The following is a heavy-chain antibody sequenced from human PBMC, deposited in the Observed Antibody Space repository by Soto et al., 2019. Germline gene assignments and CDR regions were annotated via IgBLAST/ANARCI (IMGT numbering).Heavy chain of an antibody. CDR1: GYTFTSYD. V-gene: IGHV1-8*01. D-gene: IGHD3-22*01. CDR3: ARGSPYYDSSGYGLDP. CDR2: MNPNSGNT. Sequence: GASVKVSCKASGYTFTSYDINWVRQATGQGLEWMGWMNPNSGNTGYAQKFQGRVTMTRNTPISTAYMELSSLRSEDTAVYYCARGSPYYDSSGYGLDPWGQGTLVTVSS. J-gene: IGHJ5*02.